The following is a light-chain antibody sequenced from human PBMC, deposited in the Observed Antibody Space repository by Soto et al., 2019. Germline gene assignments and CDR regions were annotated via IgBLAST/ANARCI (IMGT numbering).Light chain of an antibody. J-gene: IGKJ1*01. CDR2: GAS. CDR3: QQYGSSPLT. V-gene: IGKV3-20*01. Sequence: EIVLTQSPGTLSLSPGESATLSCRASQSSSSSYLAWYQQKPGQAPRLLIYGASNRATGIPDRFSGSGSGTDFTLTISRLEPEDFAVYYCQQYGSSPLTFGQGTKVEIK. CDR1: QSSSSSY.